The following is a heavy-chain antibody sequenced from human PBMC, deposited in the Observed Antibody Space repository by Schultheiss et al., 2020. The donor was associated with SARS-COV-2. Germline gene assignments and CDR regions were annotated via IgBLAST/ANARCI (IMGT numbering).Heavy chain of an antibody. J-gene: IGHJ6*02. CDR3: ARDQGIAAAGYYYGMDV. V-gene: IGHV3-23*01. CDR2: ISGSGGST. CDR1: GFTFSDYY. D-gene: IGHD6-13*01. Sequence: GGSLRLSCAASGFTFSDYYMSWIRQAPGKGLVWVSAISGSGGSTYYADSVKGRFTISRDNSKNTLYLQMGSLRAEDMAVYYCARDQGIAAAGYYYGMDVWGQGTTVTVSS.